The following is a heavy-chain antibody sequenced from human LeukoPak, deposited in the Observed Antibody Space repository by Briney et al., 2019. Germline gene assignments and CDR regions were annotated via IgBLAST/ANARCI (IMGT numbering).Heavy chain of an antibody. D-gene: IGHD1-26*01. CDR3: ARDPLAIVGATGY. V-gene: IGHV3-7*01. CDR1: GFTFSSYW. CDR2: IKQDGSEK. J-gene: IGHJ4*02. Sequence: GGSLRLSCAASGFTFSSYWMSWVRQAPGKGLEWVANIKQDGSEKYYVDSVKGRFTISRDNAKNSLYLQMNSLRAEDTAVYYCARDPLAIVGATGYWGQGTLVAVSS.